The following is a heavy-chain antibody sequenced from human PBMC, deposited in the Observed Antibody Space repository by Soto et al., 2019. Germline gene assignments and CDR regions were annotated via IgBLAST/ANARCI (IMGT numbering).Heavy chain of an antibody. CDR2: IYYSGRT. D-gene: IGHD1-26*01. V-gene: IGHV4-31*03. CDR3: VRGWEK. Sequence: QVQLQESGPGLVEPSQTLSLTCTVSGASISDGGYYWSWIRQSPGKGLEWIGYIYYSGRTYNNPSLESRGTISGDTSKNQFSVRLNSVTAADTAINYCVRGWEKWGPVTLVTVSS. J-gene: IGHJ4*02. CDR1: GASISDGGYY.